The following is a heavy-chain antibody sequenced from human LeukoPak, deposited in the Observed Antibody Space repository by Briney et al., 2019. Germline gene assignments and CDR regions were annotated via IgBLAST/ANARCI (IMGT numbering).Heavy chain of an antibody. J-gene: IGHJ5*02. V-gene: IGHV3-53*04. CDR2: IYSGGST. CDR1: GFTVSSNY. CDR3: ARSKRGYSYGQFDP. Sequence: GGSLRLSCAASGFTVSSNYMSWVRQAPGKGLEWVSVIYSGGSTYYADSVKGRFTISRHNSKNTLYLQMNGLRAEDTAVYYCARSKRGYSYGQFDPWGQGTLVTVSS. D-gene: IGHD5-18*01.